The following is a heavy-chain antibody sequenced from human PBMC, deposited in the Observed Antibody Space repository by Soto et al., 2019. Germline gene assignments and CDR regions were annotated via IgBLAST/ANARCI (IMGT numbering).Heavy chain of an antibody. V-gene: IGHV4-38-2*02. CDR2: ISHSGTT. CDR1: GFPISSTYS. D-gene: IGHD4-17*01. CDR3: ARVTMVIRDSDHFGVDV. J-gene: IGHJ6*02. Sequence: SETLSLTCLVSGFPISSTYSWGWIRQPPGKGLEWIGSISHSGTTSYSPSLTSRVSISVDTSKNQVSLKLTSVTAADTAVYFCARVTMVIRDSDHFGVDVWGHGTTVTAP.